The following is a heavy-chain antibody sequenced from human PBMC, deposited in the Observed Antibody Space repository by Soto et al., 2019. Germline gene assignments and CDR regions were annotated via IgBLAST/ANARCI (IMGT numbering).Heavy chain of an antibody. CDR2: ISASGATT. CDR1: GFSFSTYA. D-gene: IGHD2-2*01. V-gene: IGHV3-23*01. CDR3: AKWTDTVVEAALAGGAFDF. J-gene: IGHJ3*01. Sequence: EVQLLESGGNLVQPGGSLRLSCAASGFSFSTYALTWVRQVPGKGLEWVSGISASGATTYYADSVKGRFTISRDNSKNTVFLHMTSLRAEDTALYYCAKWTDTVVEAALAGGAFDFWGQGTTVTVSS.